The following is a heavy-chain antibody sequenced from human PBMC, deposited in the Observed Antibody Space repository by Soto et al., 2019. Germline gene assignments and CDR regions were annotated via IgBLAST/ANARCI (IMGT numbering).Heavy chain of an antibody. J-gene: IGHJ4*02. D-gene: IGHD3-22*01. CDR2: IYWDDDK. V-gene: IGHV2-5*02. CDR1: GFSLITSGVG. CDR3: AHTIAPRIFDY. Sequence: QITLKEAGPTLVKPTQTLTLTCSFSGFSLITSGVGVGWIRQPPGNALEWLALIYWDDDKGYSTSLRSRLTITKDTSRNQVVLTMTNMDPEDTATYYCAHTIAPRIFDYWGQGTLVTVSS.